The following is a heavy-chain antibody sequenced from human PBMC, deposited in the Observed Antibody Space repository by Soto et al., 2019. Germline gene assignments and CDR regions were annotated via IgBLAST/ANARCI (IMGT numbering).Heavy chain of an antibody. Sequence: EVQLVESGGGLVQSGGSLKLSCVASGFTFSGSAMHWVRQASGKGLEWVGRIRSIADSYATAYAASLIGRFTISRDDSKNTEYLQMNSLKPEDTAVYYCARRVDWESGDNFDYWGQGALVTVSS. D-gene: IGHD1-26*01. CDR2: IRSIADSYAT. J-gene: IGHJ4*02. V-gene: IGHV3-73*02. CDR1: GFTFSGSA. CDR3: ARRVDWESGDNFDY.